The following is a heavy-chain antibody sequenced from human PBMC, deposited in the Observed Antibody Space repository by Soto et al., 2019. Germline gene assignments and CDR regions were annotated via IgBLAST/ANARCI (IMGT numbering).Heavy chain of an antibody. V-gene: IGHV3-30*18. CDR3: AKDLLRYFDWSPLDY. CDR1: GFTFSNYG. Sequence: QVQLVESGGGVVQPGRSLRLSCAASGFTFSNYGMHWVRQAPGKGLEWVAVISYDGSNKYYADSVKGRFTISRDNSKNTLFLQMNSLRAKDTAVYYCAKDLLRYFDWSPLDYWGQGTLVTVSS. D-gene: IGHD3-9*01. CDR2: ISYDGSNK. J-gene: IGHJ4*02.